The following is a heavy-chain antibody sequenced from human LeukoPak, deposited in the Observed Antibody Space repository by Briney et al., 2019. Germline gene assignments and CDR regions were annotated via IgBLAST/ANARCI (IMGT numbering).Heavy chain of an antibody. CDR3: AKREEGSATVNPDY. CDR1: GFTYSSYA. CDR2: ISGSGGST. D-gene: IGHD3-10*01. J-gene: IGHJ4*02. V-gene: IGHV3-23*01. Sequence: GGSLRLSCAASGFTYSSYAMSWVRQAPGKGLEWVSAISGSGGSTYYADSVKGRFTISRDNSKNTLYLQMNSLRAEDTAVYYCAKREEGSATVNPDYWGQGTLVTVSS.